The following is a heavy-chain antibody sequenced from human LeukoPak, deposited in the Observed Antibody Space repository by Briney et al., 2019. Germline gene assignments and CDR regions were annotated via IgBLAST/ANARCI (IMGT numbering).Heavy chain of an antibody. J-gene: IGHJ4*02. D-gene: IGHD4-17*01. Sequence: GESLKISCKGSGYSFTSYWIGWVRQLPGKGLEWMGIIYPGDSDTRYSPSFQGQVTISADKSISTAYLQWSSLKASDTAMYYCARQDPFGGTVKFFDYWGQGTLVTVSS. V-gene: IGHV5-51*01. CDR2: IYPGDSDT. CDR3: ARQDPFGGTVKFFDY. CDR1: GYSFTSYW.